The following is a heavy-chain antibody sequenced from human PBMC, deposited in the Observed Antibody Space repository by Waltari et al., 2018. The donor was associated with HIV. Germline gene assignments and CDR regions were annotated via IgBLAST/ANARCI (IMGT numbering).Heavy chain of an antibody. CDR1: GDSLSSNSAA. D-gene: IGHD6-13*01. V-gene: IGHV6-1*01. CDR3: ARDRIAAAGPLVGGDAFDI. CDR2: TYYRSKWYN. Sequence: QVQLQQSGPGLVKPSQTLSLTCAIPGDSLSSNSAAWNWIRQSPSRGLEWLGRTYYRSKWYNDYAVSVKSRITINPDTSKNQFSLQLNSVTPEDTAVYYCARDRIAAAGPLVGGDAFDIWGQGTMVTVSS. J-gene: IGHJ3*02.